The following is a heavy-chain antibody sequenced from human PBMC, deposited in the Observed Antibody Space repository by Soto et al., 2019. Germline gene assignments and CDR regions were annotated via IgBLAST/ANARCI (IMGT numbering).Heavy chain of an antibody. V-gene: IGHV4-39*01. CDR1: GGSISSSSYY. Sequence: TSETLSLTCTVSGGSISSSSYYWGWIRQPPGKGLEWIGSIYYSGSTYYNPSLKSRVTISVDTSKNQFSLKLSSVTAADTAVYYCARGEYFDWLPYFDYWGQGTLVTSPQ. D-gene: IGHD3-9*01. CDR2: IYYSGST. J-gene: IGHJ4*02. CDR3: ARGEYFDWLPYFDY.